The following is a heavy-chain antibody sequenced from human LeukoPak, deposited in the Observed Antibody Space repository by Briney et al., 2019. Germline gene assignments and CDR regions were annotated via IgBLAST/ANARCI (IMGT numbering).Heavy chain of an antibody. D-gene: IGHD5-18*01. CDR2: ISGSGGST. CDR1: GFTFSSYA. CDR3: AIDRNTAMVPYYFDY. J-gene: IGHJ4*02. Sequence: PGGSLRLSCAASGFTFSSYAMSSVRQAPGKGLEWVSAISGSGGSTYYADSVKGRFTISRDNSKNTLYLQMNSLRAEDTAVYYCAIDRNTAMVPYYFDYWGQGTLVTVSS. V-gene: IGHV3-23*01.